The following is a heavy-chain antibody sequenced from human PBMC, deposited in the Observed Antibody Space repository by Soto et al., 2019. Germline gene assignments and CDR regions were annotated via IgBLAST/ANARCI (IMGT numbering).Heavy chain of an antibody. CDR2: IWYDGSNK. Sequence: QVQLVESGGGVVQPGRSLRLSCAASGFTFSSYGMHWVRQAPGKGLEWVAVIWYDGSNKYYADSVKGRFIIYRDNSKNTLYLQMNSLISEDTAVYYCASDHPPDSGGHLNRGQGTLVTVSS. CDR3: ASDHPPDSGGHLN. CDR1: GFTFSSYG. J-gene: IGHJ4*02. V-gene: IGHV3-33*01. D-gene: IGHD2-15*01.